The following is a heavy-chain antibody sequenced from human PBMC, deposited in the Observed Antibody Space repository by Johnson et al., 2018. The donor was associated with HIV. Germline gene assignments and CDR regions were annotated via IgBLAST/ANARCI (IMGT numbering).Heavy chain of an antibody. CDR3: STGDLVVVVGAMLLPLHDAFDL. V-gene: IGHV3-20*04. CDR2: INWNGGSI. CDR1: GFTFDDYG. J-gene: IGHJ3*01. D-gene: IGHD2-15*01. Sequence: VQLVESGGGVVRPGESLRLSCAASGFTFDDYGMSWVRQGPGKGLEWVSGINWNGGSIGYADSVTGLFTISRANSKNTLYLQMNSLKTEDTALYYCSTGDLVVVVGAMLLPLHDAFDLWGQGTMVTVSS.